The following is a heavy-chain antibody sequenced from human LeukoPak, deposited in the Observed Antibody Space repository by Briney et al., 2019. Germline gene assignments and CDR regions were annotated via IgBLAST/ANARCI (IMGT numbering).Heavy chain of an antibody. D-gene: IGHD4-17*01. V-gene: IGHV1-69*04. CDR3: AKDHRGDYARETFPDY. J-gene: IGHJ4*02. CDR2: IIPILGIA. CDR1: GGTFSSYA. Sequence: SVKVSCKASGGTFSSYAISWVRQAPGQGLEWMGRIIPILGIANYAQKFQGRVTITADKSTSTAYMELSSLRSEDTAVYYCAKDHRGDYARETFPDYWGQGTLVTVSS.